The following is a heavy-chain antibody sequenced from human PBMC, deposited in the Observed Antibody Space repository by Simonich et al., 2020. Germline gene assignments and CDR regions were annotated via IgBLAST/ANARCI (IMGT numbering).Heavy chain of an antibody. CDR3: ARHAGFAFDI. V-gene: IGHV4-39*01. J-gene: IGHJ3*02. Sequence: QLQLQESGPGLVKPSETLSLTCTVSGGSISSSSYYWGWFRQPPGKGLEWIGSIYYSGRPYYNPSLKSRVTISVDTSKNQFSLKLSSVTAADTAVYYCARHAGFAFDIWGQGTMVTVSS. CDR1: GGSISSSSYY. D-gene: IGHD6-13*01. CDR2: IYYSGRP.